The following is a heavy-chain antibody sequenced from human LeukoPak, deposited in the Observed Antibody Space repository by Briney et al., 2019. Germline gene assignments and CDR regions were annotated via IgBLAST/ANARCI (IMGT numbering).Heavy chain of an antibody. D-gene: IGHD6-13*01. Sequence: SETLSLTCSVSDDSISSSSYYWGWIRQPPGKGLEWIGSIYYSGSTYYNPSLKSRVTISVDTSKNQFSLKLSSVTAADTAVYYCATRLSSWIFNWFDPWGQGTLVTVSS. CDR1: DDSISSSSYY. CDR3: ATRLSSWIFNWFDP. J-gene: IGHJ5*02. V-gene: IGHV4-39*01. CDR2: IYYSGST.